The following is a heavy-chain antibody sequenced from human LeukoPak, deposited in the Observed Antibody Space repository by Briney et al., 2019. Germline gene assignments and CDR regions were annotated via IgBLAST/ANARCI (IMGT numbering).Heavy chain of an antibody. D-gene: IGHD5-24*01. CDR2: IYYSGST. J-gene: IGHJ6*02. V-gene: IGHV4-59*08. CDR1: GGSISSYY. Sequence: SETLSLTCTVSGGSISSYYWSWIRQPPGKGLEWIGYIYYSGSTNYNPSLKSRVTISVDTSKNQFPLKLSSVTAADTAVYYCARLGIGEMATMAHYYYYGMDVWGQGTTVTVSS. CDR3: ARLGIGEMATMAHYYYYGMDV.